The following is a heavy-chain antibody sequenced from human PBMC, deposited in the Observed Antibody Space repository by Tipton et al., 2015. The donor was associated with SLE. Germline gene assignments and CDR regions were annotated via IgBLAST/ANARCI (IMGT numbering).Heavy chain of an antibody. CDR2: ISYDGSNK. J-gene: IGHJ4*02. D-gene: IGHD6-19*01. V-gene: IGHV3-30-3*01. CDR3: ARGDSSGWYSYFDY. Sequence: SLRLSCAASGFTFSSYAMHWVRQAPGKGLEWVAVISYDGSNKYYADSVKGRFTISRDNSKNTLYLQMNSLRAEDTAVYYCARGDSSGWYSYFDYWGQGTLVTVSS. CDR1: GFTFSSYA.